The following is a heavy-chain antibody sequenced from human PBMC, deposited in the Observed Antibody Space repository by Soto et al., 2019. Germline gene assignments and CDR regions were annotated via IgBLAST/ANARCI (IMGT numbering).Heavy chain of an antibody. CDR2: INWNGRST. CDR3: ARCSSTSCYIMASFDY. D-gene: IGHD2-2*02. Sequence: EVQLVESGGGVVRPGGSLRLSCAASGFTFDDYAMSWVRQAPGKGLEWVAGINWNGRSTTYADSLKGRLTISRDNAKNSLHLQINSLRAEDTALYFCARCSSTSCYIMASFDYWGQGTLVTVSS. J-gene: IGHJ4*02. CDR1: GFTFDDYA. V-gene: IGHV3-20*04.